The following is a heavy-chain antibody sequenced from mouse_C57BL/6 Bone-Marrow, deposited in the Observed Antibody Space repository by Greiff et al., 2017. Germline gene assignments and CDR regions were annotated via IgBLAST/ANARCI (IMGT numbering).Heavy chain of an antibody. CDR1: GFTFSDFY. CDR3: ARDAALGPFAY. J-gene: IGHJ3*01. Sequence: EVMLVESGGGLVQSGRSLRLSCATSGFTFSDFYMEWVRQAPGKGLEWIAASRNKANDYTTEYSASVKGRFIVSRDTSQSILYLQMNALRAEDTAIYYCARDAALGPFAYWGQGTLVTVSA. CDR2: SRNKANDYTT. V-gene: IGHV7-1*01. D-gene: IGHD4-1*01.